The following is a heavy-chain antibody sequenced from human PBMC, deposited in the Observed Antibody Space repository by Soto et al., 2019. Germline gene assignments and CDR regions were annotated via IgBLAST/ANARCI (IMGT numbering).Heavy chain of an antibody. CDR1: GFTFSNYW. D-gene: IGHD4-17*01. V-gene: IGHV3-7*01. Sequence: EVQLVESGGGLVQPGGSLRLSCAASGFTFSNYWMTWVRQAPGKGLEWVANLQPDGSETDYVDSVKGRFTISRDNAKNSLFLQMNSLKAEDTAMYHGARLHGDFRSFDYWGQGTLVTVSS. CDR2: LQPDGSET. J-gene: IGHJ4*02. CDR3: ARLHGDFRSFDY.